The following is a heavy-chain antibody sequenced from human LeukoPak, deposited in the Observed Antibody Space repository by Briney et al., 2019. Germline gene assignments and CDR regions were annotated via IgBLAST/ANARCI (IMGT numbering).Heavy chain of an antibody. Sequence: SQTLSLTCTVSGGSISSGGYYWSWLRQHPGKGLEWIGYIYYSGSTYYNPSLKSRVTISVDTSKNQFSLKLSSVTAADTAVYYCASGETTVSAFDPWGQGTLVTVSS. J-gene: IGHJ5*02. V-gene: IGHV4-31*03. CDR1: GGSISSGGYY. CDR2: IYYSGST. D-gene: IGHD4-17*01. CDR3: ASGETTVSAFDP.